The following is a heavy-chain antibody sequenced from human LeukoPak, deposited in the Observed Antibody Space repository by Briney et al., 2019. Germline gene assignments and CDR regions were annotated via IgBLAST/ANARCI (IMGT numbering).Heavy chain of an antibody. CDR1: GGSISGSY. J-gene: IGHJ4*02. D-gene: IGHD2-2*01. CDR3: ARFKSGPGCSSASCTDFDY. CDR2: IYYSGST. Sequence: SETLSLTCTASGGSISGSYWSWIRQPPGKGLEWIGYIYYSGSTNYNPSLKSRVTISVDTSKNQFSLKVRSVTAADTAVYYCARFKSGPGCSSASCTDFDYWGQGTLVTVSS. V-gene: IGHV4-59*08.